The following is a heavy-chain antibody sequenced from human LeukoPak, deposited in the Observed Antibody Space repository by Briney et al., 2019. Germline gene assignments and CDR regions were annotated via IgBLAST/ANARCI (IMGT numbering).Heavy chain of an antibody. Sequence: ASVKVSCKASGYTFSSYYMNWVRQAPGQGLEWMGIINPSSGRTTYAQKFQCRVTMTRDTSTSTVYMELTSLRSEDTAVFYCARGGLPARSWFNPWGQGTLVTVSS. CDR1: GYTFSSYY. V-gene: IGHV1-46*01. CDR3: ARGGLPARSWFNP. CDR2: INPSSGRT. D-gene: IGHD3/OR15-3a*01. J-gene: IGHJ5*02.